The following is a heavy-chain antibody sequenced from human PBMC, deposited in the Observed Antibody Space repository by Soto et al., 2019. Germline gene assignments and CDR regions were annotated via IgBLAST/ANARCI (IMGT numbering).Heavy chain of an antibody. Sequence: GSGPTLVNPTETLTLTCTVSGFSLSNGKLGVSWIRQPPGKALEWLAHIFSNVEKSYRTSLRSRLTISEDTSKSQVVLTMTNVDPVDTATYYCARILFGRSVAGGYFYMDVWGKGTTVTVSS. D-gene: IGHD6-19*01. V-gene: IGHV2-26*01. CDR3: ARILFGRSVAGGYFYMDV. J-gene: IGHJ6*03. CDR2: IFSNVEK. CDR1: GFSLSNGKLG.